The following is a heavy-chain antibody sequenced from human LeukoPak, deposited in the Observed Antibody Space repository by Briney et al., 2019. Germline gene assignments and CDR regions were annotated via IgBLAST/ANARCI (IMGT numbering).Heavy chain of an antibody. V-gene: IGHV1-69*05. Sequence: ASVKVSCKASGGTFSSYAISWVRQAPGQGLEWMGGIIPIFGTANYAQKFQGRVTMTTDTSTSTAYMELRSLRSDDTAVYYCARGPIPHYYDSSGYYKSPPFDYWGQGTLVTVSS. CDR2: IIPIFGTA. CDR1: GGTFSSYA. CDR3: ARGPIPHYYDSSGYYKSPPFDY. J-gene: IGHJ4*02. D-gene: IGHD3-22*01.